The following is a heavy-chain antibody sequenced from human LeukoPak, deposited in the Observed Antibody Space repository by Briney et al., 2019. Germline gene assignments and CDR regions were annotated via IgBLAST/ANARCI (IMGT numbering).Heavy chain of an antibody. J-gene: IGHJ4*02. Sequence: GSLRLSCAASEFTVRISYMSWIRQAPGKGLEWVSYISSSSYTVYADSVKGRFTISRDNAKSSLYLQMNSLRAEDTAVYYCARDIGMVRGVIITNHFDYWGQGTPVTVSS. CDR1: EFTVRISY. D-gene: IGHD3-10*01. V-gene: IGHV3-11*06. CDR3: ARDIGMVRGVIITNHFDY. CDR2: ISSSSYT.